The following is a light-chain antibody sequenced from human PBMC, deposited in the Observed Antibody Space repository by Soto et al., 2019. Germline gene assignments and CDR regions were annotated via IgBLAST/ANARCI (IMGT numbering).Light chain of an antibody. CDR3: QLYGTSPP. V-gene: IGKV3-20*01. CDR1: QSDGSNF. J-gene: IGKJ5*01. Sequence: ELVLTQSPGSLSLSPGERATLSCKTSQSDGSNFVAWYQHKPGQAPRLLIYASVQRATGIPDRFSGSASGTDFTLNINRLEPEDFAVYYCQLYGTSPPFGQGTRLDLK. CDR2: ASV.